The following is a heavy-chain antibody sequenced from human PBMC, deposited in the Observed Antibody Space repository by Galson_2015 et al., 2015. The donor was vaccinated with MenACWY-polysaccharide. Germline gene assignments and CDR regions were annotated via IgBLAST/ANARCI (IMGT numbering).Heavy chain of an antibody. Sequence: SEPLSLPCPVSGGSVSSATDDWSWLRQPPGKGLEWIGYLSRNGRANQNPSLKCRVTISLDRSKNQFSMRLNAVTAADTAMYYCARDPTYSGSFGWSAPWCQGTLVTVSS. D-gene: IGHD1-26*01. J-gene: IGHJ5*02. CDR1: GGSVSSATDD. V-gene: IGHV4-61*01. CDR3: ARDPTYSGSFGWSAP. CDR2: LSRNGRA.